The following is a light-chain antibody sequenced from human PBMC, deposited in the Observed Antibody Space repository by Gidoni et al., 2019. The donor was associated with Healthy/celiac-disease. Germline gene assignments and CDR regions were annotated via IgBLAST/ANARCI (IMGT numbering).Light chain of an antibody. Sequence: IVVTQSPLSLLVTPGEPASIPFRSSQSRLHSNGYNYLDWYLQKPPQSPQLLIYLGHNRASGVPDRFSGSGSGTDFTLKISRVEAEDVGIYYCMQDLQTLFTFGHGTKVDIK. CDR3: MQDLQTLFT. CDR2: LGH. CDR1: QSRLHSNGYNY. J-gene: IGKJ3*01. V-gene: IGKV2-28*01.